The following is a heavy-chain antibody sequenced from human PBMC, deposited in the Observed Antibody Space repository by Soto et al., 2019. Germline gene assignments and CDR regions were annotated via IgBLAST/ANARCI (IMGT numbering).Heavy chain of an antibody. D-gene: IGHD2-15*01. CDR1: GGSISSGDYY. J-gene: IGHJ4*02. Sequence: QVQLQESGPGLVKPSQTLSLTCTISGGSISSGDYYWSWIRQPPGKGLEWIGYIYYSGSTYYNPSRKSCVTRSVDTSRNQFSLKMSSVTAADSAVYYCARARGARYFDYWGQGTLVTVSS. CDR2: IYYSGST. V-gene: IGHV4-30-4*01. CDR3: ARARGARYFDY.